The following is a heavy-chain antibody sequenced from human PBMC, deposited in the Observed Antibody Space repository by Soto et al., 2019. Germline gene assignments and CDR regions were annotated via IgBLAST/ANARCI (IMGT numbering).Heavy chain of an antibody. J-gene: IGHJ4*02. CDR1: GFTVNTNY. Sequence: GGSLRLSCAVSGFTVNTNYMSWVRQAPERGLEWVSVMYSGGKTEYADSVRGRFTVSRDIFKNTLYLQMNSLRAEDTAIYYCTRDSSYYGAGRGVLDYWGQGALVTVSS. CDR3: TRDSSYYGAGRGVLDY. V-gene: IGHV3-66*01. D-gene: IGHD3-10*01. CDR2: MYSGGKT.